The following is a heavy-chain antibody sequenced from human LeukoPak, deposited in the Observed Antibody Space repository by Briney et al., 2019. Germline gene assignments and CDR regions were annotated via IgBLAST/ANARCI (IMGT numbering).Heavy chain of an antibody. CDR3: ARDAFPYSSSSRDYFDY. D-gene: IGHD6-6*01. Sequence: GGSLRLSCAASGFTFSDYYMSWIRQAPGKGLEWVSYISSSGSTIYYADSVKGLFTISRDNAKNSLYLQMNTLRAEDTAVYYCARDAFPYSSSSRDYFDYWGQGTLVTV. CDR1: GFTFSDYY. J-gene: IGHJ4*02. CDR2: ISSSGSTI. V-gene: IGHV3-11*04.